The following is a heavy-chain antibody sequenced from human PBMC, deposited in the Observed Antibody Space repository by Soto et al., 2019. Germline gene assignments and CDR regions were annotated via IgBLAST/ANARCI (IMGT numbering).Heavy chain of an antibody. CDR1: GGSISSGGYS. CDR3: ARSGNSYGNSLTFGY. CDR2: IYHSGST. J-gene: IGHJ4*02. V-gene: IGHV4-30-2*01. Sequence: LSLTCAVSGGSISSGGYSWSWIRQPPGKGLEWIGYIYHSGSTYYNPSLKSRVTISVDRSKNQFSLKLSSVTAADTAVYYCARSGNSYGNSLTFGYWGQGTLVTVSS. D-gene: IGHD5-18*01.